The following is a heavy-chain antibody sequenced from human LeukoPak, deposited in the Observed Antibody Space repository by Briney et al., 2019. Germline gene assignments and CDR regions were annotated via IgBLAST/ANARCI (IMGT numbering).Heavy chain of an antibody. D-gene: IGHD2-15*01. Sequence: SETLSLTCAVYGGSFSGYYWSWIRQPPGKGLEWIAEINHSGSTNYNPSLKSRVTISVDTSKNQFSLNLSSVTAADTAVYYCARVGCSGGTCYSRDFDFWGQGTLVSVSS. J-gene: IGHJ4*02. CDR1: GGSFSGYY. CDR2: INHSGST. CDR3: ARVGCSGGTCYSRDFDF. V-gene: IGHV4-34*01.